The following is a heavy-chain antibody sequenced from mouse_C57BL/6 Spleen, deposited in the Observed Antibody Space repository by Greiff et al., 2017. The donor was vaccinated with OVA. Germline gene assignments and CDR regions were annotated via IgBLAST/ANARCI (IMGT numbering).Heavy chain of an antibody. J-gene: IGHJ4*01. CDR2: ISGGGGNT. CDR3: ARVLSPMDY. V-gene: IGHV5-9*01. CDR1: GFTFSSYT. D-gene: IGHD6-1*01. Sequence: EVKVVESGGGLVKPGGSLKLSCAASGFTFSSYTMSWVRQTPEKRLEWVATISGGGGNTYYPDSVKGRFTISRDNAKNTLYLQMSSLRSEDTALYYCARVLSPMDYWGQGTSVTVSS.